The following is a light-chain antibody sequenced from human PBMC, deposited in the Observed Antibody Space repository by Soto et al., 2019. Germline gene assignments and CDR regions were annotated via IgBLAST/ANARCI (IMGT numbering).Light chain of an antibody. CDR1: SSDVGGYNY. Sequence: QSALTQPASVSGSPGQSITLSCTGTSSDVGGYNYVSWYQQHQGKSPKLMIYEVSNRPSGVSNRFSGSKSGNTASLIISGLQAEDAADYSCSSYTSSSTVFGGGTKLTVL. J-gene: IGLJ3*02. V-gene: IGLV2-14*01. CDR2: EVS. CDR3: SSYTSSSTV.